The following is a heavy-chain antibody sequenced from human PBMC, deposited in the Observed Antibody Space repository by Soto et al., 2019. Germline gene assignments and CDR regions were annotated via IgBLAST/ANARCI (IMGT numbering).Heavy chain of an antibody. CDR3: ARVPVEMATIRKAFDI. CDR2: IGGSGDGT. V-gene: IGHV3-23*01. D-gene: IGHD5-12*01. CDR1: GFTFSSYT. Sequence: PGGSLRLSCEASGFTFSSYTMNWVRRAPGKGLEWVATIGGSGDGTYYGDSVKGRFTISRDNAKNSLYLQMNSLRAEDTAVYYCARVPVEMATIRKAFDIWGQGTMVTVSS. J-gene: IGHJ3*02.